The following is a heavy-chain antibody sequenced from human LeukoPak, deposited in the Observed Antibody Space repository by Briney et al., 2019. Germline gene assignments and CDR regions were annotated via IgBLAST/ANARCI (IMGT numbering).Heavy chain of an antibody. V-gene: IGHV1-69*05. CDR1: GGTFSSYA. J-gene: IGHJ5*02. CDR3: ARDSGEITAAGHAWWFDP. D-gene: IGHD6-13*01. Sequence: SVKVSCKASGGTFSSYAISWVRQAPGQGLEWMGRIIPIFGTANYAQKFQGRVTITTDESTSTAYMELSSLRSEDTAVYYCARDSGEITAAGHAWWFDPWGQGTLVTASS. CDR2: IIPIFGTA.